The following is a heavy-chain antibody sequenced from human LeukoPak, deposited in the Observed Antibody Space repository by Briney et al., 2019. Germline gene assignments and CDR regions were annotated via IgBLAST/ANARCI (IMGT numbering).Heavy chain of an antibody. CDR1: GGSISNYD. D-gene: IGHD4-17*01. Sequence: SETLSLTCTVSGGSISNYDWSWIRQPPWKGLEWIGYIYYSGSTNYSPSLKSRVIISVDTSKNQFSLKLSSVAAADTAVYYCARDYGDYFDYWGQGTLVTVSS. V-gene: IGHV4-59*01. J-gene: IGHJ4*02. CDR2: IYYSGST. CDR3: ARDYGDYFDY.